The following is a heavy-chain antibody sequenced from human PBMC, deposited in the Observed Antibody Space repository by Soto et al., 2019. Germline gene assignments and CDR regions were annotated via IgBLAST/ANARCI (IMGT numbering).Heavy chain of an antibody. CDR1: GASISTGSYY. CDR2: VSYSGST. V-gene: IGHV4-39*01. D-gene: IGHD2-8*01. Sequence: SETLSLTCTVSGASISTGSYYWGWIRQPPGKGLEWIGSVSYSGSTYYSPSLRSRVNISVDASRTQFSLRLSSVTAADTAIYYCARHLHCTNGVCPYYFDFWGQGILVTVSS. J-gene: IGHJ4*02. CDR3: ARHLHCTNGVCPYYFDF.